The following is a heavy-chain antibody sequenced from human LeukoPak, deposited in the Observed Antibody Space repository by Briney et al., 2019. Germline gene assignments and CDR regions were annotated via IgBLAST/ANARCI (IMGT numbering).Heavy chain of an antibody. Sequence: QPGGSLRLSCAVSGFTFSTYAMSWVRQAPGKGLEWVSAISGSGGTYYADSVKGRFTISRDNAKNTLYLQMNSLRVEDTAVYYCAKNQGSSWQFYFDYWGQGTLVTISS. J-gene: IGHJ4*02. CDR1: GFTFSTYA. D-gene: IGHD6-13*01. CDR2: ISGSGGT. V-gene: IGHV3-23*01. CDR3: AKNQGSSWQFYFDY.